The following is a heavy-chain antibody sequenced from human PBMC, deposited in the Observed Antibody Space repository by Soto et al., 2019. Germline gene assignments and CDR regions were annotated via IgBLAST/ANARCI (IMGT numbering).Heavy chain of an antibody. J-gene: IGHJ4*02. Sequence: ASVKVSCKASGYTFTSYGISWVRQAPGQGLEWMGWISAYNGNTNYAQKLQGRVTMTTDTSTSTAYMELRSLRSDDTAVYYCARDLIGGWQQLVFFDYWGQGTLVTVSS. CDR3: ARDLIGGWQQLVFFDY. CDR2: ISAYNGNT. D-gene: IGHD6-13*01. V-gene: IGHV1-18*01. CDR1: GYTFTSYG.